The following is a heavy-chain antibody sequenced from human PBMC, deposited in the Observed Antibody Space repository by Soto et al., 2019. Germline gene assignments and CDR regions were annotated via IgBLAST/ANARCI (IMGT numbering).Heavy chain of an antibody. CDR1: GYTFTSYG. D-gene: IGHD3-16*02. J-gene: IGHJ4*02. CDR2: ISAYNGNT. V-gene: IGHV1-18*01. CDR3: ARFGMITFGGVIPQIDY. Sequence: ASVKVSCKASGYTFTSYGISWVRQAPGQGLEWMGWISAYNGNTNYAQKLQGRVTMTTDTSTSTAYMELRSLRSDDTAVYYCARFGMITFGGVIPQIDYWGQGTLVTVSS.